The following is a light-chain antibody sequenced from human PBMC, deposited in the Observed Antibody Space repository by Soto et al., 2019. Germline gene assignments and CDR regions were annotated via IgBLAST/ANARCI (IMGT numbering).Light chain of an antibody. J-gene: IGKJ2*01. Sequence: DIQMTQSPSTLSASVGDRVTITCRASQSISSWVAWYQQKPGKDPKLLIYKASSLESGVPSRFSGSGSGTEFTLTISSLQPDDFATYSCQQYNSYSYTFGQGTKLEIK. CDR3: QQYNSYSYT. CDR2: KAS. V-gene: IGKV1-5*03. CDR1: QSISSW.